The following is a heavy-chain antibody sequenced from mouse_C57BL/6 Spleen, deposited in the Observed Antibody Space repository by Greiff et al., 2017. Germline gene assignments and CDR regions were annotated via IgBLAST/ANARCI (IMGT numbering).Heavy chain of an antibody. CDR2: IYPGDGDT. D-gene: IGHD1-1*01. CDR1: GYAFSSYW. J-gene: IGHJ3*01. V-gene: IGHV1-80*01. CDR3: ARGGSDVSSYPAWFAY. Sequence: QVQLKESGAELVKPGASVKISCKASGYAFSSYWMNWVKQRPGKGLEWIGQIYPGDGDTNYNGKFKGKATLTADKSSSTAYMQLSSLTSEDSAVYFCARGGSDVSSYPAWFAYWGQGTLVTVSA.